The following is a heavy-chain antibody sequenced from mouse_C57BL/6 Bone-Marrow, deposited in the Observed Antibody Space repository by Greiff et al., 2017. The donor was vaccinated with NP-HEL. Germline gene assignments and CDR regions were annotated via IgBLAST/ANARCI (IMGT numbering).Heavy chain of an antibody. CDR3: ARDYGSKEAWFAY. J-gene: IGHJ3*01. Sequence: VQLQQSGPVLVKPGPSVKISCKASGFTFTDYYMHWVKQSHGKSLEWIGLVYPYNGGTSYNQKFKGKATLTVDTSSSTAYMELNSLTSEDSADYDCARDYGSKEAWFAYWGQGTLVTVSA. D-gene: IGHD1-1*01. CDR1: GFTFTDYY. V-gene: IGHV1-36*01. CDR2: VYPYNGGT.